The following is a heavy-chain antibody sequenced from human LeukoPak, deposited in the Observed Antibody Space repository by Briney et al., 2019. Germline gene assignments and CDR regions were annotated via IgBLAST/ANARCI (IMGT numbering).Heavy chain of an antibody. J-gene: IGHJ4*02. D-gene: IGHD5-12*01. CDR3: ARDSRVATITGGFDY. V-gene: IGHV3-48*03. Sequence: PGGSLRLSCAASGFTFSSYEMNWVRQAPGKGLEWVSYISSSGSTIYYADSVKGRFTISRDNAKNSLYLQMNSLRAEDTAVYYCARDSRVATITGGFDYWGQGTLVTVSS. CDR1: GFTFSSYE. CDR2: ISSSGSTI.